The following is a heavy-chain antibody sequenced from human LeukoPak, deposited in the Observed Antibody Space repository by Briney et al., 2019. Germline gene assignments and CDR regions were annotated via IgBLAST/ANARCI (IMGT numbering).Heavy chain of an antibody. D-gene: IGHD2-2*01. CDR3: ARDRITDCSTTSCTIANWFDP. CDR2: INPNSVGT. V-gene: IGHV1-2*02. J-gene: IGHJ5*02. CDR1: GYTFIDYY. Sequence: ASVKVSCKASGYTFIDYYMHWVRQAPGQGLEWMGWINPNSVGTDYAQKFQGRVTMTRDTSIDTAYMELSRLTSDDTAVYYCARDRITDCSTTSCTIANWFDPWGQGTLVTVSS.